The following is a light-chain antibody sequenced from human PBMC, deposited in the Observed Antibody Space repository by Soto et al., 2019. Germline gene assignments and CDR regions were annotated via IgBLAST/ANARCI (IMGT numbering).Light chain of an antibody. Sequence: DILMTQSPSSLSASPGDRATITCRASLPISSYLAWYQQKPGKNPKLLIYAASTLQAGVPSRFSGSGSGTDFTLTISSLQPADVAAYYCQKYNSAPLTFGGGTKVEIK. J-gene: IGKJ4*01. CDR1: LPISSY. CDR3: QKYNSAPLT. V-gene: IGKV1-27*01. CDR2: AAS.